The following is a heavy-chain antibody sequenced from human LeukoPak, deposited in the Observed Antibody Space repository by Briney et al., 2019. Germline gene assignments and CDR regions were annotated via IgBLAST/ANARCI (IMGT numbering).Heavy chain of an antibody. CDR2: IGTAGDT. J-gene: IGHJ6*02. CDR1: GFTFSSYD. CDR3: ARVPDYYYGMDV. V-gene: IGHV3-13*01. Sequence: GGSLRLSCAASGFTFSSYDMHWVRQATGKGLEWVSAIGTAGDTYYPGSVKGRFTISRENAKNSLYLQMNSLRAGDTAVYYCARVPDYYYGMDVWGQGTTVTVSS.